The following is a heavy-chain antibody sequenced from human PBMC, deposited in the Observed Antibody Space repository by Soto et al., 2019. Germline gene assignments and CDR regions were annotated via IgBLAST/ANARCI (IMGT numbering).Heavy chain of an antibody. Sequence: PSETLSLTCTVSGGSISSSSYYWGWIRQPPGKGLEWIGSIYYSGSTYYNPSLKSRVTISVDTSKNQFSLKLSSVTAADTAVYYCARTYYYDSSGYYFDYWGQGTLVTVLL. CDR3: ARTYYYDSSGYYFDY. J-gene: IGHJ4*02. CDR2: IYYSGST. D-gene: IGHD3-22*01. V-gene: IGHV4-39*07. CDR1: GGSISSSSYY.